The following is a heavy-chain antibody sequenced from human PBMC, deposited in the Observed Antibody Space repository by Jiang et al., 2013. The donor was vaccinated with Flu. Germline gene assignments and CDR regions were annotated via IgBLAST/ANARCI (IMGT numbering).Heavy chain of an antibody. CDR1: GFTFSRYW. J-gene: IGHJ6*02. CDR3: ALGGV. V-gene: IGHV3-7*01. D-gene: IGHD3-16*01. Sequence: RLSCAASGFTFSRYWMSWVRQAPGKGLEWVANIKEDGSEKYYVDSVKGRFTISRDNANNSLYLQMRSLRAEDTAVYYCALGGVWGQGTTVTVPS. CDR2: IKEDGSEK.